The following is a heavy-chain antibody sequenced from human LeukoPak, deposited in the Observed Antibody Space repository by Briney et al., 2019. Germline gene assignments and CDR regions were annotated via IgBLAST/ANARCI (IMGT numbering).Heavy chain of an antibody. Sequence: SVKVSCKASGGTFSSYAISWVRQAPGQGLEWMGGIIPIFGTANYAQKFQGRVTITADESTSTAYMELSSLRSEDTAVYYCATYPSHGDYAASPFDYWGQGTLATVSS. CDR3: ATYPSHGDYAASPFDY. D-gene: IGHD4-17*01. CDR2: IIPIFGTA. V-gene: IGHV1-69*13. J-gene: IGHJ4*02. CDR1: GGTFSSYA.